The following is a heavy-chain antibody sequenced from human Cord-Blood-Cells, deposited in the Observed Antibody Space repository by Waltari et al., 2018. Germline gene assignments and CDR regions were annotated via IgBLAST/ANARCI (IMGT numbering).Heavy chain of an antibody. CDR2: ISNDGSNK. Sequence: QVQLVESGGGVVQPGRSLRLSCAASGFTFSSYAMHWVRQAPGKGLGWVAVISNDGSNKYYADSVKGRFTISRDNSKNTLYLQMNSLRAEDTAVYYCAGGLVIGYFDYWGQGTLVTVSS. CDR1: GFTFSSYA. D-gene: IGHD3-9*01. V-gene: IGHV3-30-3*01. J-gene: IGHJ4*02. CDR3: AGGLVIGYFDY.